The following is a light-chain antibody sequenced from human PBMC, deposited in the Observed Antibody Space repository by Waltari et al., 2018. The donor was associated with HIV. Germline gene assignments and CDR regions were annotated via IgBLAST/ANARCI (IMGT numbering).Light chain of an antibody. V-gene: IGLV2-14*03. CDR1: SSDIDVYKY. Sequence: QSTLTQPASVSGSPGQSVTISCTGISSDIDVYKYFSWYQQHPGKAPKLLIYDVSNRPSGVSPRLSGSKSANTASLTISGLQAEDEADYYCSSYKTTSTLYVFGTGTKVTV. CDR2: DVS. CDR3: SSYKTTSTLYV. J-gene: IGLJ1*01.